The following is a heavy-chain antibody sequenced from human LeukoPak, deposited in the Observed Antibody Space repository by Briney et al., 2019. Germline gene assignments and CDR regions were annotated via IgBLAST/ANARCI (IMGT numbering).Heavy chain of an antibody. Sequence: PGGSLRLSCAASGFTFSSYWMSWVRQAPGKGLEWVANIKQDGSEKYYVDSVKGRFTISRDNAKNTLYLQMNSLRAEDTAVYYCASRDPYSSGWYVDYWGQGTLVTVSS. CDR1: GFTFSSYW. CDR3: ASRDPYSSGWYVDY. J-gene: IGHJ4*02. D-gene: IGHD6-19*01. CDR2: IKQDGSEK. V-gene: IGHV3-7*01.